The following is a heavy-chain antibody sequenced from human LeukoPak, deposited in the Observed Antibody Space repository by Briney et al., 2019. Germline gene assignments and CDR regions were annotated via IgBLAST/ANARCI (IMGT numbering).Heavy chain of an antibody. CDR3: TTDGLMVRGVMHND. Sequence: GGSLRLSCAASGFTFSNAWMSWVRQAPGKGLEWVGRIKSKTDGTTTGYAAPVKGRFTISRDDSENPLFLQMNSLKTEDTAVYYCTTDGLMVRGVMHNDWGQGTLVTVSS. D-gene: IGHD3-10*01. J-gene: IGHJ4*02. CDR2: IKSKTDGTTT. V-gene: IGHV3-15*01. CDR1: GFTFSNAW.